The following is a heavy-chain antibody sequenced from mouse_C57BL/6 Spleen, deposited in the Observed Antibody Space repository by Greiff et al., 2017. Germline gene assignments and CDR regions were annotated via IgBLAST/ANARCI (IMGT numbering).Heavy chain of an antibody. CDR2: FHPYNDDT. J-gene: IGHJ2*01. D-gene: IGHD1-1*01. V-gene: IGHV1-47*01. Sequence: QVQLQQSGAELVKPGASVKMSCKASGYTFTTYPIEWMKQNHGKSLEWIGNFHPYNDDTKYNEKFKGKATLTVEKSSSPVYLDLSRLTSDDSAVYYCARGDYYGSSYYFDYWGQGTTLTVSS. CDR1: GYTFTTYP. CDR3: ARGDYYGSSYYFDY.